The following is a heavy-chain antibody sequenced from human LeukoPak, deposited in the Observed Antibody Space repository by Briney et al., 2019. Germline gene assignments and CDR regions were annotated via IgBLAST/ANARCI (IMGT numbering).Heavy chain of an antibody. CDR2: IIPIFGTA. V-gene: IGHV1-69*05. D-gene: IGHD2-21*02. Sequence: SVKVSCKASGGTFSSYAISWVRQAPGQELEWMGGIIPIFGTANYAQKFQGRVTITTDESTSTAYMELSSLRSEDTAVYYCARGLCGDCYSPLHYWGQGTLVTVSS. CDR1: GGTFSSYA. CDR3: ARGLCGDCYSPLHY. J-gene: IGHJ4*02.